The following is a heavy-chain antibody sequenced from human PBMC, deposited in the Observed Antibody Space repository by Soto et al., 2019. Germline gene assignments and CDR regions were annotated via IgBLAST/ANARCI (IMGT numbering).Heavy chain of an antibody. J-gene: IGHJ6*02. CDR2: IIPIFGTA. D-gene: IGHD3-10*01. V-gene: IGHV1-69*06. CDR3: ARQDGSGSYYRDYYYYYGMDV. Sequence: SVKVSCKASGGTFSSYAISCVRQAPGQGLEWMGGIIPIFGTANYAQKFQGRVTITADKSTSTAYMELSSLRSEDTAVYYCARQDGSGSYYRDYYYYYGMDVWGQGTTVTVSS. CDR1: GGTFSSYA.